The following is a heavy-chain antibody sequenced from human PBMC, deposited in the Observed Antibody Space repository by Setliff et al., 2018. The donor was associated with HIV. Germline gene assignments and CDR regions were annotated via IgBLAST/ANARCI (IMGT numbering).Heavy chain of an antibody. CDR2: INPSTGDT. Sequence: ASVKVSCKASGYPFIAYYIHWVRQAPGQGLEWMGRINPSTGDTNYAQNFQDRVTLTRDTSITTAYMELSRLRSDDTAVYYCALLNHIVVVTALLPGDYWGQGTPVTVSS. CDR3: ALLNHIVVVTALLPGDY. D-gene: IGHD2-21*02. J-gene: IGHJ4*02. V-gene: IGHV1-2*06. CDR1: GYPFIAYY.